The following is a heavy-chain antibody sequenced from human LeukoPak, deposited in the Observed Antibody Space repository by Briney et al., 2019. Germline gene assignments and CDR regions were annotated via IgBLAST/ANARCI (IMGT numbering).Heavy chain of an antibody. CDR2: MCYSGST. CDR3: ARVPVFLEWYPGYYYMDV. V-gene: IGHV4-39*07. Sequence: GSLRLSCAASGVTLSDQYMDWVRQAPGKGLEWSVGMCYSGSTYYYPDLKSRVTISVDTSKNQFSLKLSSVTAAHTAVYYCARVPVFLEWYPGYYYMDVWGKGTTVTVSS. CDR1: GVTLSDQY. D-gene: IGHD3-3*01. J-gene: IGHJ6*03.